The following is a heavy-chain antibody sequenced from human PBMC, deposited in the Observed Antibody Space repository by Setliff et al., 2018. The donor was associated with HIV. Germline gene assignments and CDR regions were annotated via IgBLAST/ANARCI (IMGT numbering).Heavy chain of an antibody. CDR3: AKLAERTEPKANFWMYDFWSGYSGNWFDP. D-gene: IGHD3-3*01. J-gene: IGHJ5*02. CDR2: ISRTGGSS. V-gene: IGHV3-23*01. CDR1: GFTFSSSA. Sequence: PGGSLRLSCEASGFTFSSSAMSWVRQAPGKGLEWVATISRTGGSSSYSDSVKGRFTISRDNSKNTLYLQMNSLRAEDTAVYYCAKLAERTEPKANFWMYDFWSGYSGNWFDPWGQGTLVTVSS.